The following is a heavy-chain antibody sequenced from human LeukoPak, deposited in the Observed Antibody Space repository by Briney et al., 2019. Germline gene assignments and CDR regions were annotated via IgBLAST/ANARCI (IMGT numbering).Heavy chain of an antibody. CDR2: ISAYNCNT. CDR3: ARDSHYYDRSGYPDY. V-gene: IGHV1-18*01. CDR1: GYTFTSYA. D-gene: IGHD3-22*01. Sequence: ASVKVSCKASGYTFTSYAIRWVPQAAGQGLEGMGWISAYNCNTNYAQKFQGRVTMTTDTSASTAYMELRSLRSDDTAVYYCARDSHYYDRSGYPDYWGQGTLVTVSS. J-gene: IGHJ4*02.